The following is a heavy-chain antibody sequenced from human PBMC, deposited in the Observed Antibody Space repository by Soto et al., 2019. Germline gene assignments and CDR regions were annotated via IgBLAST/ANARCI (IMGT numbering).Heavy chain of an antibody. Sequence: QVQLQQWGAGLLKASESLSLTCAVYGGAFSGYYWTWIRQPPGKGLEWIGEINHSGSTNYKPSLRGRVTISVDTSKNQLSLRVTSVTAADTAVYYCARGRTLITGTSLDYWGQGTLVTVSS. D-gene: IGHD1-20*01. CDR2: INHSGST. J-gene: IGHJ4*02. V-gene: IGHV4-34*01. CDR1: GGAFSGYY. CDR3: ARGRTLITGTSLDY.